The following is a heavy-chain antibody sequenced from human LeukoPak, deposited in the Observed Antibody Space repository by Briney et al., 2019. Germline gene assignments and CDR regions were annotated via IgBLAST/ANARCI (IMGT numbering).Heavy chain of an antibody. D-gene: IGHD5-18*01. CDR1: GFTFSSYW. Sequence: GGSLRLSCAVSGFTFSSYWMSWVRQAPGKGLEWVANIKQDGSEKYYVDSVKGRFTISRDNAKNSLYLQMNSLRAEDTAVYYCARDLSGVTGYTYGRGIDYWGQGTLVTVSS. CDR2: IKQDGSEK. J-gene: IGHJ4*02. V-gene: IGHV3-7*01. CDR3: ARDLSGVTGYTYGRGIDY.